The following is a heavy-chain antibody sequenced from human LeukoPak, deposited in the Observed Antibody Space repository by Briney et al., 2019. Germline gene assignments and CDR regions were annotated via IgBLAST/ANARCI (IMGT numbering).Heavy chain of an antibody. J-gene: IGHJ4*02. CDR1: GYSFTSYW. CDR3: AKPTFLWFGELLEPSPFDY. D-gene: IGHD3-10*01. Sequence: GESLKISCKGSGYSFTSYWIGWVRQAPGKGLEWVSAISGSGGSTYYADSVKGRFTISRDNSKNTLYLQMNSLRAEDTAVYYCAKPTFLWFGELLEPSPFDYWGQGTLVTVSS. CDR2: ISGSGGST. V-gene: IGHV3-23*01.